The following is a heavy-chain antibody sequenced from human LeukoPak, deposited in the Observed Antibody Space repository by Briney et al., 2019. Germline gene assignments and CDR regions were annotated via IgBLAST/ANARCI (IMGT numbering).Heavy chain of an antibody. Sequence: GGSLRLSCAASGFSVSNYYMSWVRQPPGKGLEWVSVMYTGGGRYYGDSVKGRFTISRDNSKNTVFLQMNSLRVEDTALYYCTRGQSYCGADCYSDWGQGTLVAVSS. D-gene: IGHD2-21*02. J-gene: IGHJ4*02. CDR3: TRGQSYCGADCYSD. CDR2: MYTGGGR. V-gene: IGHV3-66*01. CDR1: GFSVSNYY.